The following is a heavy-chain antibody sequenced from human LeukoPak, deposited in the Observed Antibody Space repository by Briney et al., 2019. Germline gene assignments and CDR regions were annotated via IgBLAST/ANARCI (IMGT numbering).Heavy chain of an antibody. V-gene: IGHV1-46*01. CDR1: GYTFTSYY. D-gene: IGHD1-26*01. J-gene: IGHJ4*02. CDR3: TRPKDSGSHLFLFDY. CDR2: INPSDGST. Sequence: ASVKVSCKASGYTFTSYYMHWVRQAPGQGLEWMGIINPSDGSTNYAQKFQGRVTMTRDRSRSTVYLELSSLRSEDTAVYYCTRPKDSGSHLFLFDYWGQGTLVTVSP.